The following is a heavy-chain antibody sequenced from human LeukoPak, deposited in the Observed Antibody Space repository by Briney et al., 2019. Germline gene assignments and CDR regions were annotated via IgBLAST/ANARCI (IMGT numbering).Heavy chain of an antibody. Sequence: QPGGSLRLSCAVSGITLSNYGMSWVRQAPGKGLEWLSYINIGGTNTHYANSVKGRFTISRDNAKKSLYLEMNNLRAEDTAVYYCATDGAGFDTWGQGVLVTVSS. J-gene: IGHJ5*02. CDR2: INIGGTNT. CDR1: GITLSNYG. CDR3: ATDGAGFDT. V-gene: IGHV3-48*04.